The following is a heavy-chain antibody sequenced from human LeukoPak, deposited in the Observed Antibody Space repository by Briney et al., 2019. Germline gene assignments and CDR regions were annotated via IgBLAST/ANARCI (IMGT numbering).Heavy chain of an antibody. D-gene: IGHD2-2*01. J-gene: IGHJ4*02. CDR2: FIPILGIA. CDR1: GGTFSSYA. CDR3: ARDEVPAAYFDY. V-gene: IGHV1-69*04. Sequence: GASVKVSCKASGGTFSSYAISWVRQAPGQGLEWMGRFIPILGIANYAQKFQGRVTITADKSTSTAYMELSSLRSEDTAVYYCARDEVPAAYFDYWGQGTLVTVSS.